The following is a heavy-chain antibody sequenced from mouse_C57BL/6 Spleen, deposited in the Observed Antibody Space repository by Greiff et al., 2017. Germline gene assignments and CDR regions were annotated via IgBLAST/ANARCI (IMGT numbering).Heavy chain of an antibody. Sequence: EVKRVESGGGLVKPGGSLKLSCAASGFTFSDYGMHWVRQAPGQGLEWVAYISRGSSTIYYADTVKGRFTISRDNAKNTLFLQMSRLRSEDAVMYYCARNWDEKGYDMDDWGQGTTVTVSS. CDR1: GFTFSDYG. J-gene: IGHJ4*01. D-gene: IGHD4-1*01. CDR2: ISRGSSTI. CDR3: ARNWDEKGYDMDD. V-gene: IGHV5-17*01.